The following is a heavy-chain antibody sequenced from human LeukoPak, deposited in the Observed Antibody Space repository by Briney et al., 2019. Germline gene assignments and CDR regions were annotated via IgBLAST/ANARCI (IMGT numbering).Heavy chain of an antibody. CDR1: GFTFSSHG. J-gene: IGHJ6*04. D-gene: IGHD3-10*02. CDR2: ISSSGSTI. CDR3: AELGITMIGGV. V-gene: IGHV3-48*04. Sequence: GGSLRLSCVASGFTFSSHGMNWVRQAPGKGLEWVSYISSSGSTIYYADSVKGRFTISRDNAKNSLYLQMNSLRAEDTAVYYCAELGITMIGGVWGKGTTVTISS.